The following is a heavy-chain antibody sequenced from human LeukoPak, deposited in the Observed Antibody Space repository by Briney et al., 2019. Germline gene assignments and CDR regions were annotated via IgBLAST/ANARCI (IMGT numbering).Heavy chain of an antibody. CDR1: GFTFSSYW. J-gene: IGHJ3*02. V-gene: IGHV3-74*01. D-gene: IGHD1-1*01. Sequence: GGSLRLSCAASGFTFSSYWMHWVRQAPGKGLVWVSRINSDGSSTTYADSVKGRFTVSRDNAKTTLYLQMNSLRAEDTAVYYCARAFIGTGSFDIWGQGTMVTVSS. CDR2: INSDGSST. CDR3: ARAFIGTGSFDI.